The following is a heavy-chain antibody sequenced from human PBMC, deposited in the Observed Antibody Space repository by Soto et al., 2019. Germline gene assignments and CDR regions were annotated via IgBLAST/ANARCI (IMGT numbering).Heavy chain of an antibody. CDR2: IYTSGST. D-gene: IGHD7-27*01. V-gene: IGHV4-4*07. Sequence: SETLSLTCPFSGFSRTSYYGILLRTPAGKGLEWIGRIYTSGSTNYNPSLKRPVTMSGYTSNNQCSLKLSSVTCADPAVYYCARVGKPQHRG. J-gene: IGHJ1*01. CDR3: ARVGKPQH. CDR1: GFSRTSYY.